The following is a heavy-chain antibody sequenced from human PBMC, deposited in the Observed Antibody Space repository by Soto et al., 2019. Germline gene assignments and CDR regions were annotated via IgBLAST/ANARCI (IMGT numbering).Heavy chain of an antibody. V-gene: IGHV5-10-1*01. CDR1: GYSFTSYW. CDR2: IDPSDSYT. D-gene: IGHD3-10*01. CDR3: ARTYYYGSGSYPAHYYYGMDV. Sequence: GESLKISCKGSGYSFTSYWIGWARQMPGKGLEWMGRIDPSDSYTNYSPSFQGHVTISADKSISTAYLQWSSLKASDTAMYYCARTYYYGSGSYPAHYYYGMDVWGQGTTVTVSS. J-gene: IGHJ6*02.